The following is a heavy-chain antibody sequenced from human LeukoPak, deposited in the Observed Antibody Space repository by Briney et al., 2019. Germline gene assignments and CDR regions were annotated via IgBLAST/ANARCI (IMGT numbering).Heavy chain of an antibody. CDR2: INPNSGGT. CDR1: GYTFTGYY. D-gene: IGHD4-17*01. CDR3: ARSNGDYNYYYSYYMDV. J-gene: IGHJ6*03. Sequence: ASVKVSCKASGYTFTGYYMHWVRQAPGQGLEWMGWINPNSGGTNYAQKFQGRVTMTRDTSISTAYMEMSSLRSDDTAVYYCARSNGDYNYYYSYYMDVWGKGTTVTISS. V-gene: IGHV1-2*02.